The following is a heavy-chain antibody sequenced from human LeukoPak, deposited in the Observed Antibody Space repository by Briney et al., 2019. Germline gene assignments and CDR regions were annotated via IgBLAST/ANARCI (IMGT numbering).Heavy chain of an antibody. Sequence: GRSLRLSCAASGFTFDDYAMHWVRQAPGKGLEWVSGISWNRGSIGYADSVKGRFTISRDNAKNSLYLQMNSLRAEDTALYYCAKDMVRGVHGMDVWGQGTTVTVSS. V-gene: IGHV3-9*01. CDR2: ISWNRGSI. CDR1: GFTFDDYA. J-gene: IGHJ6*02. D-gene: IGHD3-10*01. CDR3: AKDMVRGVHGMDV.